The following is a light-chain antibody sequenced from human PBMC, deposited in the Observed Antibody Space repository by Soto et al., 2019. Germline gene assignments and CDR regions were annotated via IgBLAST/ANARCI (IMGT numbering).Light chain of an antibody. J-gene: IGKJ4*01. Sequence: DIQMTQPPATLSASVGDRVTITCRASQSVRSWLAWYQQKPGTAPKLLIFDASRLESGVPSRFSGSASGTEFTLTISSLQPDDFATYYCQQYDNYPLTFGGGTKVDIK. CDR1: QSVRSW. CDR2: DAS. V-gene: IGKV1-5*01. CDR3: QQYDNYPLT.